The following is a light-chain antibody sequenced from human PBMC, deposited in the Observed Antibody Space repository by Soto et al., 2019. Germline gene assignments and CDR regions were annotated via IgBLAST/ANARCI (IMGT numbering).Light chain of an antibody. CDR1: LSIANS. Sequence: DIQMTQSPSSLSASIGDRVTITCRASLSIANSLTWYQQRPGKAPNLLIYAASNLQSGVPSRFSGSGSGTEFTLTICSLQPEDFATYFCQKSYTTPTWLFGQGTRVETK. CDR2: AAS. V-gene: IGKV1-39*01. CDR3: QKSYTTPTWL. J-gene: IGKJ1*01.